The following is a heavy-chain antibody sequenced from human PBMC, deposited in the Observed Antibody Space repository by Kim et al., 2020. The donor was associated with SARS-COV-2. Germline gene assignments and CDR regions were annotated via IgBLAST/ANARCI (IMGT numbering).Heavy chain of an antibody. V-gene: IGHV4-34*01. J-gene: IGHJ4*02. CDR3: ARGVPRFDDYIWGSYRYTGWSYFDY. CDR2: INHSGST. Sequence: SETLSLTCAVYGGSFSGYYWSWIRQPPGKGLEWIGEINHSGSTNYNPSLKSRVTISVDTSKNQFSLKLSSVTAADTAVYYCARGVPRFDDYIWGSYRYTGWSYFDYWGQGTLVTVSS. D-gene: IGHD3-16*02. CDR1: GGSFSGYY.